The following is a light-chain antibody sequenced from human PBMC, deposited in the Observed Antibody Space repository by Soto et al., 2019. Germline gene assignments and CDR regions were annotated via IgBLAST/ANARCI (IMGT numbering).Light chain of an antibody. CDR3: SSYAGSKILL. CDR1: SSDVGGFNY. CDR2: EVT. J-gene: IGLJ2*01. Sequence: QSALTQPPSASGSPGQSVTISCTGTSSDVGGFNYVSWYQQHPGKAHKLMIYEVTKRPSGVPDRFSGSKSGNTASLTVSGLRAEDEADYYCSSYAGSKILLFGGGTKLTVL. V-gene: IGLV2-8*01.